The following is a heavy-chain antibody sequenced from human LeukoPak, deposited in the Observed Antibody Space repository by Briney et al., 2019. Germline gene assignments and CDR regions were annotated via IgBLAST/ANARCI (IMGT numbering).Heavy chain of an antibody. CDR3: AKDRPLRIGIADRPHFDY. J-gene: IGHJ4*02. Sequence: PGRSLRLSCAASGFTFSSYAMSWVRQAPGKGLEWVSAISGSGGSTYYADSVKGRFTISRDNSKNTLYLQMNSLRAEDTAVYYCAKDRPLRIGIADRPHFDYWGQGTQVTVSS. D-gene: IGHD6-13*01. CDR1: GFTFSSYA. CDR2: ISGSGGST. V-gene: IGHV3-23*01.